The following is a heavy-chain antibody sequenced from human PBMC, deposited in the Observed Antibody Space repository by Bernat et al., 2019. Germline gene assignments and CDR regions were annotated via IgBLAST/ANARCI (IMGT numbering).Heavy chain of an antibody. CDR1: GFTFSSYA. V-gene: IGHV3-23*01. Sequence: EVQLLESGGGLVQPGGSLRLSCAASGFTFSSYAMSWVRQAPGKGLEWVSAISGSGGSTYYADSVKGRFTISRDNSKNTLYLQMNSLRAEDTAVYYCAKLWNIVVVPAAIVDYWGQGTLVTVSS. J-gene: IGHJ4*02. CDR2: ISGSGGST. CDR3: AKLWNIVVVPAAIVDY. D-gene: IGHD2-2*01.